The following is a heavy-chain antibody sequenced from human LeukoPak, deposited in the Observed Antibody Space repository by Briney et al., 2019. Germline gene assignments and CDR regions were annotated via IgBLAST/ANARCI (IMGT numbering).Heavy chain of an antibody. D-gene: IGHD3-10*01. V-gene: IGHV3-7*01. J-gene: IGHJ4*02. CDR2: IKQDGSEK. CDR1: GFTFSSYW. CDR3: AREMLREVIIDY. Sequence: GGSLRLSCAASGFTFSSYWMSWVRQAPGKGLEWVANIKQDGSEKYYVDSVKGRFTISRDNVKNSLYLQMESLRAEDTAVYYCAREMLREVIIDYWDQGTLVTVSS.